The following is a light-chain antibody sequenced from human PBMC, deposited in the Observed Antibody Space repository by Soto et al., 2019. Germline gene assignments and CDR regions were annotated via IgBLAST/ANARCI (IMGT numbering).Light chain of an antibody. J-gene: IGKJ1*01. CDR3: QQSFNTPQT. CDR2: AAI. CDR1: QSIRTF. V-gene: IGKV1-39*01. Sequence: DIQMTQSPSSLSASVGDRVTVTCRASQSIRTFLHWYQQRPEKAPNLLIYAAINTQGGVPSRFSGNGSGTDFALTISSLQPEDFATYYCQQSFNTPQTFGQGTKVDI.